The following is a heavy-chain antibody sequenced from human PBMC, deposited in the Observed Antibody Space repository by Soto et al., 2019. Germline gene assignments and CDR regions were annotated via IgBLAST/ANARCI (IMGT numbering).Heavy chain of an antibody. CDR3: ARGWGFGSYYYYFDY. CDR1: NGSISTYY. Sequence: SETLSLTCSVSNGSISTYYWTWIRQPPGKGLEWIGYIHCSGNTNYNPSLKSRLTMSADTSRNQISLKLTSVTAADAAVYFCARGWGFGSYYYYFDYWGRGSLVTVSS. V-gene: IGHV4-59*01. D-gene: IGHD3-22*01. J-gene: IGHJ4*02. CDR2: IHCSGNT.